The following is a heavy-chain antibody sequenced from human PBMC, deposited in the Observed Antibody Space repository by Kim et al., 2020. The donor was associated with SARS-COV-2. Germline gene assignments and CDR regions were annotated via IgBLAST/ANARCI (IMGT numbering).Heavy chain of an antibody. CDR2: IYYSGST. D-gene: IGHD3-22*01. Sequence: SETLSLTCTVSGGSISSSSYYWGWIRQPPGKVLEWIGSIYYSGSTYYNPSLKSRVTISVDTSKNQFSLKLSSVTAADTAVYYCARHKPMIRGIYWYFDLWGRGTLVTVSS. CDR1: GGSISSSSYY. J-gene: IGHJ2*01. CDR3: ARHKPMIRGIYWYFDL. V-gene: IGHV4-39*01.